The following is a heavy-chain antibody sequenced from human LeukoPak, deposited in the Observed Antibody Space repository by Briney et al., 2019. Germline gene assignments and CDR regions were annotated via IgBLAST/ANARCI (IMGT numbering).Heavy chain of an antibody. CDR1: GGSISSSSYY. CDR2: IYYSGST. V-gene: IGHV4-39*01. D-gene: IGHD4-17*01. Sequence: SETLSLTCTVSGGSISSSSYYWGWIRQPPGKGLEWIGSIYYSGSTYYNPSLKSRVTISVDTSKNQFSLKLSSVTAADTAVYYCARNGYYSADYWGQGTLVTVSS. CDR3: ARNGYYSADY. J-gene: IGHJ4*02.